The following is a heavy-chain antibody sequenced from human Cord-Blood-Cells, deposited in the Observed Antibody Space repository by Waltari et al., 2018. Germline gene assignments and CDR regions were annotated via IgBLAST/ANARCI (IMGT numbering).Heavy chain of an antibody. CDR3: ARDSGYSYGPFDY. J-gene: IGHJ4*02. CDR1: GFTFSSYA. Sequence: QVQLVESGGGVVQPGRSLRLSCAASGFTFSSYAMHRVRQAPGKGLEWGAVISYDGSNKYYADSVKGRFTISRDNSKNTLYLQMNSLRAEDTAVYYCARDSGYSYGPFDYWGQGTLVTVSS. CDR2: ISYDGSNK. D-gene: IGHD5-18*01. V-gene: IGHV3-30-3*01.